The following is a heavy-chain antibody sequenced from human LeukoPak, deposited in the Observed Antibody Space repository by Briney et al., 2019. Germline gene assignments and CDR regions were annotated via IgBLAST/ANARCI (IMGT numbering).Heavy chain of an antibody. D-gene: IGHD1-26*01. J-gene: IGHJ4*02. CDR1: GFTFSSYS. Sequence: GGSLRLSCAASGFTFSSYSMNWVRQAPGKGLEWVSYISSSSSTIYYADSVKGRFTISRDNSKNTLYLQMNSLRAEDTAVYYCASGTVVGANYFDYWGQGTLVTVSS. V-gene: IGHV3-48*01. CDR2: ISSSSSTI. CDR3: ASGTVVGANYFDY.